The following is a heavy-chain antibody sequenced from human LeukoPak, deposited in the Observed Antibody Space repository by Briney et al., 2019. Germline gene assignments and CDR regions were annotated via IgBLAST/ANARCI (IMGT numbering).Heavy chain of an antibody. CDR1: GGSISSGGYS. J-gene: IGHJ3*02. CDR2: IYYSGYT. CDR3: ARYRAFDI. Sequence: SQTLSLTCAVSGGSISSGGYSWSWIRQPPGKGLEWIGYIYYSGYTNYNPSLKSRVTISVDTSKNQFSLKLSSVTAADTAVYYCARYRAFDIWGQGTMVTVSS. V-gene: IGHV4-30-4*07.